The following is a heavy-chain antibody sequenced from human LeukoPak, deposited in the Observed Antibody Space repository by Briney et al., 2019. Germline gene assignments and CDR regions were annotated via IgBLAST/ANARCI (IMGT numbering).Heavy chain of an antibody. CDR1: GGSISSSNW. V-gene: IGHV4-4*02. J-gene: IGHJ4*02. D-gene: IGHD3-22*01. CDR3: ADYDSSNYYDLDY. Sequence: SETLPLTCAVSGGSISSSNWWSWVRQPPGKGLEWIGEIYHSGSTNYNPSLKSRVTISEDTSKNQFSLKLSSVTTADTAVYYCADYDSSNYYDLDYWGQGTLVTVSS. CDR2: IYHSGST.